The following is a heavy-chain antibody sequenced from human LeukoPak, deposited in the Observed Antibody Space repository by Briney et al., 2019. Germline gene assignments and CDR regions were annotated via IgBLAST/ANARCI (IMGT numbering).Heavy chain of an antibody. V-gene: IGHV4-39*07. CDR2: IYYSGST. Sequence: SETLSLTCTVSGGSISSSSYYWGWIRQPPGKGLEWIGSIYYSGSTYYNPSLKSRVTISVDTSKNQFSLKLSSVTAADTAVYYCARVRREDYGGYYFDYWGQGTLVTVSS. CDR3: ARVRREDYGGYYFDY. D-gene: IGHD4-23*01. CDR1: GGSISSSSYY. J-gene: IGHJ4*02.